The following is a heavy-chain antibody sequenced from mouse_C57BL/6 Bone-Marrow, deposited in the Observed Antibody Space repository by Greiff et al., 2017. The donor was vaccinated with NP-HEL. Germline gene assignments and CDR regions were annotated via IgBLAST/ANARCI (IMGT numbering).Heavy chain of an antibody. CDR1: GYTFTSYW. D-gene: IGHD2-2*01. Sequence: VQLQQPGAELVKPGASVKLSCKASGYTFTSYWMHWVKQRPGQGLEWIGMIHPNSGSTNYNEKVKSKATLTVDKPSSTAYMQLSSLTSEDSAVYYCARYGYSWGQGTLVTVSA. CDR3: ARYGYS. CDR2: IHPNSGST. J-gene: IGHJ3*01. V-gene: IGHV1-64*01.